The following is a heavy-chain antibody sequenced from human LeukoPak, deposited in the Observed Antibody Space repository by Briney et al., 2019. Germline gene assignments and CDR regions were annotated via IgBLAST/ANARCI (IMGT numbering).Heavy chain of an antibody. CDR2: IIPIFGTA. D-gene: IGHD2-2*02. Sequence: SVKVSCKASGGTFSSYAISWVRQAPGQGLEWMGGIIPIFGTANYAQKFQGRVTITADESTSTAYMELSSLRSEDTAVYYCARYPTGDCSSTSCYTWWFDPWGQGTLVTVSS. V-gene: IGHV1-69*13. CDR3: ARYPTGDCSSTSCYTWWFDP. CDR1: GGTFSSYA. J-gene: IGHJ5*02.